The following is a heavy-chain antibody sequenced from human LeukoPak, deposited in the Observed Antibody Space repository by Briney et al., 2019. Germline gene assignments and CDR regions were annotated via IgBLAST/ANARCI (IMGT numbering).Heavy chain of an antibody. V-gene: IGHV4-59*08. D-gene: IGHD6-13*01. CDR2: ISYSGST. CDR1: AGSISNYY. Sequence: PSETLSLTCTVSAGSISNYYWSWIRQPPGKGLEWIGYISYSGSTNYNPSLKSRVTISVDTSKNQFSLKLSSVTAADTAVYYCARLGPEAGTSFDYWGQGTLVTVSS. J-gene: IGHJ4*02. CDR3: ARLGPEAGTSFDY.